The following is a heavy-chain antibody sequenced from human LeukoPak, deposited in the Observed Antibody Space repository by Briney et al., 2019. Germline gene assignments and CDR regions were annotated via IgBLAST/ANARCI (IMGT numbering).Heavy chain of an antibody. CDR2: ISSNDDST. D-gene: IGHD3-22*01. J-gene: IGHJ4*02. CDR3: AKDSSYYDSQGVER. Sequence: GGSLRLSCAASGFTFSTYAMSWVRQAPGKGLEWVASISSNDDSTYYADSVKGRFTISRDNSKNTLYLQMNGLRAEDTAVYYCAKDSSYYDSQGVERWSQGTLVTVSS. V-gene: IGHV3-23*01. CDR1: GFTFSTYA.